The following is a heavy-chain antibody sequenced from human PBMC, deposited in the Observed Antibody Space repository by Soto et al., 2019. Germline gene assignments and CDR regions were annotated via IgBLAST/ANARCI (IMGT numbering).Heavy chain of an antibody. CDR2: ISFDGSIK. D-gene: IGHD2-8*02. Sequence: PGGSLRLSCAASGFTFSTYAIHWVRQAPGKGLEWVAAISFDGSIKYYADSVKGRFAIPRDNSKNMLYLQMNSLRGDDTAVYYCATGVEYATIGPIDYWGQGTLVTVSS. J-gene: IGHJ4*02. CDR3: ATGVEYATIGPIDY. CDR1: GFTFSTYA. V-gene: IGHV3-30*03.